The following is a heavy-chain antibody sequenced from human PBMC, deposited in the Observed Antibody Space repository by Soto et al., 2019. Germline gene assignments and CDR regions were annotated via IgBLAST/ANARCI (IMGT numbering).Heavy chain of an antibody. CDR3: ARGLGYSGYYNWFDP. Sequence: SETLSLTCTVSGGSISSGDYYWSWIRQPPGKGLEWIGYIYYSGSTYYNPSLKSRVTISVDTSKNQFSLKLSSVTAADTAVYYCARGLGYSGYYNWFDPWGQGTLVTVSS. J-gene: IGHJ5*02. V-gene: IGHV4-30-4*01. CDR2: IYYSGST. CDR1: GGSISSGDYY. D-gene: IGHD5-12*01.